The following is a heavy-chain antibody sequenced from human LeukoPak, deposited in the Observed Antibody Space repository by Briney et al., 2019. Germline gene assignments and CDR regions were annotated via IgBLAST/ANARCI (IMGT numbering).Heavy chain of an antibody. CDR3: ARDLPVAGESNWFDP. CDR2: FDPEDGET. Sequence: ASVKVSCKVSGYTLTELSMHWVRQAPGKGLEWMGGFDPEDGETIYAQKFQGRVTMTEDTSTDTAYMELSSLRSEDTAVYYCARDLPVAGESNWFDPWGQGTLVTVSS. V-gene: IGHV1-24*01. CDR1: GYTLTELS. J-gene: IGHJ5*02. D-gene: IGHD6-19*01.